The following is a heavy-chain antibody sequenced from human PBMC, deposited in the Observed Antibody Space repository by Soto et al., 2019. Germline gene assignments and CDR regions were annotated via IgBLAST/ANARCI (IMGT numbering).Heavy chain of an antibody. Sequence: ASVKVSCKASGYTFTSYGISWVRQAPGQGLEWMGWISAYNGNTNYAQKLQGRVTMTTDTSTSTAYMELRSLRSDDTAVYYCARERYSGSYATLCAFDIWGQGTMVTVS. CDR1: GYTFTSYG. V-gene: IGHV1-18*01. CDR2: ISAYNGNT. CDR3: ARERYSGSYATLCAFDI. J-gene: IGHJ3*02. D-gene: IGHD1-26*01.